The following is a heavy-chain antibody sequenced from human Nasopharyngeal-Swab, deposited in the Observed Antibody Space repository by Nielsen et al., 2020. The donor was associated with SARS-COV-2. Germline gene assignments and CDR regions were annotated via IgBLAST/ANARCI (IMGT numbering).Heavy chain of an antibody. Sequence: GESLKISCAASGFTFSNAWMSWVRQAPGRGLEWVGRIKSKTDGGTTDYAAPVKGRFTISRDDSKNTLYLQMNSLKTEDTAVYYCTTDRGEPVDIWGQGTMVTVSS. D-gene: IGHD3-10*01. CDR3: TTDRGEPVDI. CDR1: GFTFSNAW. V-gene: IGHV3-15*01. CDR2: IKSKTDGGTT. J-gene: IGHJ3*02.